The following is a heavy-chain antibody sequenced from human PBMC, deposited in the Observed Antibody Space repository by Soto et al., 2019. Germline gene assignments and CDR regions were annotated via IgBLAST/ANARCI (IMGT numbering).Heavy chain of an antibody. CDR2: INPYNGNT. Sequence: QVQLVQSGGEVKRPGASVKVSCKASGYPFTSYGISWVRQAPGQGLEWMGWINPYNGNTKYAQKFQGRVTMTTDTSTTTAYMELRSLSHDDTAVYYCARNLASVHDYWGQGSLDTVSS. J-gene: IGHJ4*02. V-gene: IGHV1-18*04. CDR1: GYPFTSYG. CDR3: ARNLASVHDY. D-gene: IGHD1-1*01.